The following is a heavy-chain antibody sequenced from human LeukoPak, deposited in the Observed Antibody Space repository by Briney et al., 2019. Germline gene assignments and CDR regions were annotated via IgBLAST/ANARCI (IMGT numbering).Heavy chain of an antibody. V-gene: IGHV4-59*01. D-gene: IGHD6-19*01. CDR3: ARSLYSSGAYYFDY. J-gene: IGHJ4*02. CDR2: ISYSGST. Sequence: SETLSLTCIVSGGSISSYYWSWIRQPPGKGLEWIGYISYSGSTNYNPSLKSRVTISVDTSKNQFSLRLSSVTAADTAVHYCARSLYSSGAYYFDYWGQGTLVTVSS. CDR1: GGSISSYY.